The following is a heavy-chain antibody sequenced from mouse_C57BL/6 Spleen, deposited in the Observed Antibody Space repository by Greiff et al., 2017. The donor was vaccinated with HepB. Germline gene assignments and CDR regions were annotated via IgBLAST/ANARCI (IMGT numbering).Heavy chain of an antibody. V-gene: IGHV1-9*01. CDR2: ILPGSGST. D-gene: IGHD2-3*01. CDR1: GYTFTGYW. J-gene: IGHJ3*01. CDR3: VSRGGYYACAY. Sequence: VQLQQSGAELMKPGASVKLSCKAPGYTFTGYWIEWVKQRPGHGLEWIGEILPGSGSTNYNEKFKGKATFTADTSSNTAYMQLSSLTTEDSVIYVCVSRGGYYACAYWGEGTLGTVSA.